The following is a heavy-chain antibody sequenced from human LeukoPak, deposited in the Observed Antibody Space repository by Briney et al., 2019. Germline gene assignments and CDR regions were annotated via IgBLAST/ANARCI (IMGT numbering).Heavy chain of an antibody. CDR2: ISYDGSNK. CDR3: ARESGQQLKDYYGMGV. D-gene: IGHD6-13*01. CDR1: GFTFSSYA. J-gene: IGHJ6*02. V-gene: IGHV3-30-3*01. Sequence: GRSLRLSCAASGFTFSSYAMHWVRQAPGKGLEWVAAISYDGSNKYYADSVKGRFTISRDNSKNTLYLQMNSLRAEDTAVYYCARESGQQLKDYYGMGVWGQGTTVTVSS.